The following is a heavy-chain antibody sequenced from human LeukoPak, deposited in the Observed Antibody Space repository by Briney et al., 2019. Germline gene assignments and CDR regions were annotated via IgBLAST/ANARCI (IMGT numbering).Heavy chain of an antibody. CDR2: ISYDGTNK. J-gene: IGHJ4*02. CDR3: AKAGDLGYCSGGRCFDPDY. Sequence: GGSLRLSCAASGFTFSSYGMHWARQAPGKGLEWVAVISYDGTNKYYADSVKGRFTISRDNSDNTLYLEMNSLRAEDTAVYHCAKAGDLGYCSGGRCFDPDYWGQGTLVTVSS. D-gene: IGHD2-15*01. V-gene: IGHV3-30*18. CDR1: GFTFSSYG.